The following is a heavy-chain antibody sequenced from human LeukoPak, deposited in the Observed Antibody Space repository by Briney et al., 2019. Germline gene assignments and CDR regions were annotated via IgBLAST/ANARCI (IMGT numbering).Heavy chain of an antibody. CDR2: INPSGGST. V-gene: IGHV1-46*01. J-gene: IGHJ5*02. Sequence: GASVKVSCKASGYTFTTYYIHWVRQAPGQGLEWMGVINPSGGSTSFAQKFQARLTMTRDTSTSTVYMELSGLRSEDTAVYHCAREIVVVPAAMGFDPWGQGTLVTVSS. CDR1: GYTFTTYY. D-gene: IGHD2-2*01. CDR3: AREIVVVPAAMGFDP.